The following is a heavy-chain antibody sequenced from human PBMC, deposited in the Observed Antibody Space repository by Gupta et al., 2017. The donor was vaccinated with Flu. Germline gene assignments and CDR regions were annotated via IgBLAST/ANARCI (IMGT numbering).Heavy chain of an antibody. V-gene: IGHV3-23*01. J-gene: IGHJ4*02. D-gene: IGHD2-8*02. CDR3: AKDQTGGPRGEDD. CDR1: GFSFSNDM. Sequence: SGFSFSNDMMSWVRQATGKGLEGGASIGGGGGGSTFYAGSVKGRFSISRDNSKNTVYLQMNNLRVEDTALYYCAKDQTGGPRGEDDGGQGTLVTVSS. CDR2: IGGGGGGST.